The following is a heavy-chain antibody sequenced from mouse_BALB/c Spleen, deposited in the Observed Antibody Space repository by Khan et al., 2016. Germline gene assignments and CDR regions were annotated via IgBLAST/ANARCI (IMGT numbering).Heavy chain of an antibody. CDR2: INPDSSTI. CDR1: GFDFSRYW. V-gene: IGHV4-1*02. J-gene: IGHJ2*01. CDR3: ARGDYGYDYFDY. Sequence: EVKLLESGGGLVQPGGSLKLSCAASGFDFSRYWMSWVRQAPGKGLEWIGEINPDSSTINYKPSLKDKFIISRDNAKNTLYLQMSKVRSEDTALDYCARGDYGYDYFDYWGQGTTLTVSS. D-gene: IGHD2-2*01.